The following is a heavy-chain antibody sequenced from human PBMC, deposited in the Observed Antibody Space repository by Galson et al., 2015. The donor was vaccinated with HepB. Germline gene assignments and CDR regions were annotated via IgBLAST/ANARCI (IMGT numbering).Heavy chain of an antibody. CDR2: VTSSGGKT. J-gene: IGHJ4*02. D-gene: IGHD2-15*01. V-gene: IGHV3-23*01. CDR3: AKDGIMVANNPYHFHY. Sequence: SLRLSCAASGLTFTRYAMTWVRQAPGKGLEWVASVTSSGGKTYYTDSVKGRFTISRDNSKNILFLQLNSLRAEDTAVYYCAKDGIMVANNPYHFHYWGQGTLVTVSS. CDR1: GLTFTRYA.